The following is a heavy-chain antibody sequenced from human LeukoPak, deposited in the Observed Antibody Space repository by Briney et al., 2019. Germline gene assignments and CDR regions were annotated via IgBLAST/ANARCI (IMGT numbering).Heavy chain of an antibody. CDR2: IKEDGTEK. J-gene: IGHJ4*02. CDR3: ARDLYDYFLDY. CDR1: GFTFSSFW. Sequence: PGGSLRLSCAVSGFTFSSFWMSWIRQAPGKGLEWVANIKEDGTEKYYQDSVKGRFTISRDNAKNSLYLQMNSLRAEDTAVYYCARDLYDYFLDYWGQGTVVTVSS. D-gene: IGHD3-3*01. V-gene: IGHV3-7*01.